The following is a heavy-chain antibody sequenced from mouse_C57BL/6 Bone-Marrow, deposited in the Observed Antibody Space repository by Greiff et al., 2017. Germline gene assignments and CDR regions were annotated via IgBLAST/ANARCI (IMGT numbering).Heavy chain of an antibody. D-gene: IGHD1-1*01. V-gene: IGHV1-69*01. Sequence: VQLQQPGAELVMPGASVKLSCTASGYTFTSYWMHWVKQRPGQGLEWIGAIDPSDSSTNYNQKFKCKSTLTVDQSSSTAYMQLSSLTSEYSAVYYGARGTTVVAFDVWGTGTTVTVSS. CDR3: ARGTTVVAFDV. J-gene: IGHJ1*03. CDR2: IDPSDSST. CDR1: GYTFTSYW.